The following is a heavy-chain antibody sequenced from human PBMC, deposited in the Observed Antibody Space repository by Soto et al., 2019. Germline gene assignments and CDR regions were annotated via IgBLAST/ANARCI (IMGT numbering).Heavy chain of an antibody. CDR2: ISYDGSDK. V-gene: IGHV3-30*03. D-gene: IGHD2-15*01. CDR1: GFTFSSYG. CDR3: VLHTHRYCSGGTCYYFDY. Sequence: QVQLVESGGDVVQPGRSLRLSCAASGFTFSSYGMHWVRQAPGKGLEWVVLISYDGSDKYYADSVKGRFTISRDNSKNTLYLQMNSLRTEDTAVYYCVLHTHRYCSGGTCYYFDYWGQGTLVTVSS. J-gene: IGHJ4*02.